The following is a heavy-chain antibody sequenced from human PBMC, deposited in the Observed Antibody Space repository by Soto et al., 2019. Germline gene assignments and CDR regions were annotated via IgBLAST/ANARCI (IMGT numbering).Heavy chain of an antibody. V-gene: IGHV3-23*01. CDR2: ISGNSGKT. D-gene: IGHD2-8*01. CDR1: GFTFSSYA. CDR3: AKLGFVLMELYYFHQ. J-gene: IGHJ4*01. Sequence: SLRLSCTASGFTFSSYAMSWVRQAPGKELEWVSTISGNSGKTNYAESVKGRLSISRDNSKNTVHLQLDSLRAEDTAVYFCAKLGFVLMELYYFHQWGHGTLVTVSS.